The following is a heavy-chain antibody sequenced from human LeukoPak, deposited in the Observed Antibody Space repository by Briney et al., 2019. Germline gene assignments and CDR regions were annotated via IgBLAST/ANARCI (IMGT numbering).Heavy chain of an antibody. V-gene: IGHV4-30-2*01. Sequence: SETLSLTCTVSGGSISSGGYYWSWIRQPPGKGLEWIGYIYQSGSTYYNPSLESRVTISVDGSKNHFSLKLSSVTAADTAVYYCARDSSARGWYDSWGQGTLVTVSS. CDR3: ARDSSARGWYDS. J-gene: IGHJ5*01. CDR2: IYQSGST. D-gene: IGHD3-10*01. CDR1: GGSISSGGYY.